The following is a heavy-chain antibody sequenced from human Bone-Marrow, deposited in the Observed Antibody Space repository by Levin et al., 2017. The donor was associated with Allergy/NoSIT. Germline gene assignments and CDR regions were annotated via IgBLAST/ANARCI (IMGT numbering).Heavy chain of an antibody. CDR3: AKGGDSHPTPYYYYYMDV. CDR2: ISWNSGSI. Sequence: GGSLRLSCAASGFTFDDYAMHWVRQAPGKGLEWVSGISWNSGSIGYADSVKGRFTISRDNAKNSLYLQMNSLRAEDTALYYCAKGGDSHPTPYYYYYMDVWGKGTTVTVSS. V-gene: IGHV3-9*01. CDR1: GFTFDDYA. J-gene: IGHJ6*03. D-gene: IGHD2-21*02.